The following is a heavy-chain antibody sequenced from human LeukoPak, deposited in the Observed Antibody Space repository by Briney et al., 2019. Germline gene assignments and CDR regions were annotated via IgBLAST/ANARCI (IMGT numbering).Heavy chain of an antibody. J-gene: IGHJ4*02. CDR2: IYYSGST. Sequence: SETLSLTCTVSGGSISSYYWSWIRQPPGKGLEWIGYIYYSGSTNYNPSLKSRVTISVDTSKNQFSLKLSSVTAADTAVYYCARVKIVGATPGYFDCWGQGTLVTVSS. CDR3: ARVKIVGATPGYFDC. CDR1: GGSISSYY. D-gene: IGHD1-26*01. V-gene: IGHV4-59*01.